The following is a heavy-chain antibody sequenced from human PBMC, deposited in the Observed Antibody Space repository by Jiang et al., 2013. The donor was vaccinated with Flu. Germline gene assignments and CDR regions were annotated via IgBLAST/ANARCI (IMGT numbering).Heavy chain of an antibody. Sequence: RISCKGSGYSFTSYWISWVRQTARERPGVDGRIDPSDSYTNYSPSFQGHVTISADKSINTAYLQWSSLKAPDSAIYYCVRQVLYHYTMEVWGQGTPVIVSS. CDR3: VRQVLYHYTMEV. D-gene: IGHD3-16*02. CDR1: GYSFTSYW. V-gene: IGHV5-10-1*01. J-gene: IGHJ6*02. CDR2: IDPSDSYT.